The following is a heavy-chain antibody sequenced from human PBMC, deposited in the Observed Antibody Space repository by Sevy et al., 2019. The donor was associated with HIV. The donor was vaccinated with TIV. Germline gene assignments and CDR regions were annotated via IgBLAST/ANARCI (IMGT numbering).Heavy chain of an antibody. CDR2: IKQDGSEK. CDR3: AREGGIAAAGYRVWFDY. CDR1: GFTFSSYW. D-gene: IGHD6-13*01. J-gene: IGHJ4*02. Sequence: GGSLRLSCAASGFTFSSYWMRWVRQAPGKGLEWVANIKQDGSEKYYVDSVKGRFTISRDNAKNSLYLQMNSLRAEDTAVYYCAREGGIAAAGYRVWFDYWGQGTLVTVSS. V-gene: IGHV3-7*01.